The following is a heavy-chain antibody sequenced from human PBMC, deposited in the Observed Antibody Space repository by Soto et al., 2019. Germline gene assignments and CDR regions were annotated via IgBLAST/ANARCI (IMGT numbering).Heavy chain of an antibody. CDR3: ARHPERIAEIGWFDP. J-gene: IGHJ5*02. CDR1: GFTFSSYS. CDR2: ISSSSSTI. Sequence: EVQLVESGGGLVQPGGSLRLSCAASGFTFSSYSMNWVHQAPGKGLEWVSYISSSSSTIYYADSVKGRFTISRDNAKNSLYLQMNSLRAGDTAVYYCARHPERIAEIGWFDPWGQGTLVTVSS. D-gene: IGHD6-13*01. V-gene: IGHV3-48*01.